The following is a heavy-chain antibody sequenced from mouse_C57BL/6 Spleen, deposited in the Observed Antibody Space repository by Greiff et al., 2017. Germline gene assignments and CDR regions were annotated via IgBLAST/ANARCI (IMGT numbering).Heavy chain of an antibody. J-gene: IGHJ3*01. CDR3: ARDGLLTVPY. Sequence: EVMLVESGGGLVKPGGSLKLSCAASGFTFSSYAMSWVRQTPEKRLEWVATISDGGSYTYYPDNVKGRFTISRDNAKNNLYLQMSHLKSEDTAMYYCARDGLLTVPYWGQGTLVTVSA. D-gene: IGHD2-3*01. CDR1: GFTFSSYA. V-gene: IGHV5-4*01. CDR2: ISDGGSYT.